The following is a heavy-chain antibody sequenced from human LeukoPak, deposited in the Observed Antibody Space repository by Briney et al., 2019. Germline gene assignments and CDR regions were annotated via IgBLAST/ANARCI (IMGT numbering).Heavy chain of an antibody. CDR3: ARANKYSYGTLFSHASFDY. CDR1: GYTFTSYD. J-gene: IGHJ4*02. V-gene: IGHV1-8*03. CDR2: TNPNSGNT. D-gene: IGHD5-18*01. Sequence: GASVKVSCKASGYTFTSYDINWVRQATGQGLEWMGWTNPNSGNTGYAQKFQGRVTITRNTSISTAYMELSSLRSEDTAVYYCARANKYSYGTLFSHASFDYWGQGTLVTVSS.